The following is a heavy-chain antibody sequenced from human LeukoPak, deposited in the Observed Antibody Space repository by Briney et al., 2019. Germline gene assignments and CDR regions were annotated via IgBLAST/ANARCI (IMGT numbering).Heavy chain of an antibody. CDR2: IDTYNGNT. V-gene: IGHV1-18*01. J-gene: IGHJ4*02. Sequence: ASVKVSCKASGYTFSTYGISWVRQAPGQGLEWMGWIDTYNGNTNFAQKLQGRVTMTTDTSTSTTYMELRSLRSDDTAVYYCAGAKYYDSSGYFKPDYWGQGTLVTVSS. CDR3: AGAKYYDSSGYFKPDY. D-gene: IGHD3-22*01. CDR1: GYTFSTYG.